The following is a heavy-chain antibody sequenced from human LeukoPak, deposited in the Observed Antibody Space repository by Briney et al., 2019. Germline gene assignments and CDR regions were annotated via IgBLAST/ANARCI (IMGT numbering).Heavy chain of an antibody. Sequence: KPGGSLRLSCAASGFTFSSYWMHWVRQAPGKGLVWVSRINSDGSSTSYAESVKGRFTISRDNAKNTLYLQMNSLRAEDTAVYYCARTGIAARPTVWFDPWGQGTLVTVSP. CDR2: INSDGSST. CDR3: ARTGIAARPTVWFDP. D-gene: IGHD6-6*01. V-gene: IGHV3-74*01. CDR1: GFTFSSYW. J-gene: IGHJ5*02.